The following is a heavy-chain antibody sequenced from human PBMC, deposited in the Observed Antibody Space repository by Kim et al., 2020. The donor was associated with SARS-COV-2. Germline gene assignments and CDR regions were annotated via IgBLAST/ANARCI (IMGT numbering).Heavy chain of an antibody. Sequence: NPYLKSRVTISVDTSKNQFSLKLSSVTAADTAVYYCAKTPGIAAAGNSGYWGQGTLVTVSS. CDR3: AKTPGIAAAGNSGY. D-gene: IGHD6-13*01. J-gene: IGHJ4*02. V-gene: IGHV4-39*01.